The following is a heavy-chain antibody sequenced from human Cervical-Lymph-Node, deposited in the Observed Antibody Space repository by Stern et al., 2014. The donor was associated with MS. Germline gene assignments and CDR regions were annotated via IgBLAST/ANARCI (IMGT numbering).Heavy chain of an antibody. V-gene: IGHV4-31*03. J-gene: IGHJ6*02. CDR1: GGSISSGGYY. D-gene: IGHD5-12*01. CDR3: ARGSRGYSDHYYYYGMDV. CDR2: IYYSGSS. Sequence: QVQLQESGPGLVKPSQTLSLTCTVSGGSISSGGYYWSWIRQHTGKGLEWIGYIYYSGSSYYNPSLKSRVTISVDTSKNQFSLKLSSVTAADTAVYYCARGSRGYSDHYYYYGMDVWGQGTTVTVSS.